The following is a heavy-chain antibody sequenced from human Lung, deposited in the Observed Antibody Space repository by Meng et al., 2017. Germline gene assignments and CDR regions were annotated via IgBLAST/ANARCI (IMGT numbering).Heavy chain of an antibody. Sequence: QFQRQQLGAGLLKPSETLSLPCAVYGGSFSGYYWSWIRQPPGKGLEWIGEIIDSGSTNYNPSLKSRVTISVDTSKNQFSLRVTSVTAADRAVYYCVRRTYSSGWYFDYWGQGTLVTVSS. CDR3: VRRTYSSGWYFDY. CDR2: IIDSGST. V-gene: IGHV4-34*02. D-gene: IGHD6-19*01. J-gene: IGHJ4*02. CDR1: GGSFSGYY.